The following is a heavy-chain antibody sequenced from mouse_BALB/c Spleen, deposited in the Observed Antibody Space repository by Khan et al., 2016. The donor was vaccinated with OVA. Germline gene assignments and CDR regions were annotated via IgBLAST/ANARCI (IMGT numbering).Heavy chain of an antibody. CDR1: GYTFTSYW. J-gene: IGHJ3*01. V-gene: IGHV1-5*01. D-gene: IGHD2-2*01. Sequence: EVQLQQSGTVLARPGTSVKMSCKASGYTFTSYWMHWVKQRPGQGLEWIGAIYPGNSDTSYNQKFKGKAKLTAVTSTSTAYMELSSLTNEDSAVYYCTRFGYLFAYWRQGTLVTVSA. CDR3: TRFGYLFAY. CDR2: IYPGNSDT.